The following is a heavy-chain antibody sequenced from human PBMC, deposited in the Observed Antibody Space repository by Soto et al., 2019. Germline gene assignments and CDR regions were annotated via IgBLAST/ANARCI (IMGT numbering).Heavy chain of an antibody. CDR3: ASGAYYYDSSGYYYY. V-gene: IGHV3-21*01. CDR2: ISSSSSYI. D-gene: IGHD3-22*01. J-gene: IGHJ4*02. Sequence: MNWVRQAPGKGLEWVSSISSSSSYIYYADSVKGRFTISRDNAKNSLYLQINSLRAEDTAVYYCASGAYYYDSSGYYYYWGQGT.